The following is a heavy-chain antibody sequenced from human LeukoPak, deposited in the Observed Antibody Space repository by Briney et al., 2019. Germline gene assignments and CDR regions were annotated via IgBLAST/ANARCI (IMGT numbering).Heavy chain of an antibody. D-gene: IGHD6-19*01. Sequence: GGSLTLSCAASGFTFDDYPMHWLPQAPGQGLEGVIDISWDSGIIGYADSVKGRFTIARDNATNSLYLQMNSLRAEDMALYSCEKALSCCGWYYCDYGGWGQVILVTV. CDR2: ISWDSGII. CDR3: EKALSCCGWYYCDYGG. J-gene: IGHJ4*02. CDR1: GFTFDDYP. V-gene: IGHV3-9*03.